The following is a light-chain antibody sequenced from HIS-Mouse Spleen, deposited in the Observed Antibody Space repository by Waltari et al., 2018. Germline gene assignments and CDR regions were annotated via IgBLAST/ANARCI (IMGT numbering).Light chain of an antibody. CDR2: EDS. J-gene: IGLJ2*01. Sequence: SYELTQPPSVSVSPGQTARITCSGDALPKKYAYWYQQKSGQAPVLVIDEDSHRPSGSPGRFSGSSSGTMATLTISGAQVEDEADYYCYSTDSSGNHRVFGGGTKLTVL. CDR1: ALPKKY. CDR3: YSTDSSGNHRV. V-gene: IGLV3-10*01.